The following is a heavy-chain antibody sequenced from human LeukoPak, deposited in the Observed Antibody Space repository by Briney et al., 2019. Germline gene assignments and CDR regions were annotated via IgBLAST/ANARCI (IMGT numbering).Heavy chain of an antibody. V-gene: IGHV3-7*01. D-gene: IGHD7-27*01. CDR1: GFTFSRYW. CDR2: IKEDGSEK. CDR3: ARPAGWGSLDY. Sequence: GGSLRLSCAASGFTFSRYWMTCVRQAPGKGLEWVANIKEDGSEKYYVDSVKGRFTISRDNAKNSLYLQMNSLRAEDTAVYYCARPAGWGSLDYWGQGTLVTVSS. J-gene: IGHJ4*02.